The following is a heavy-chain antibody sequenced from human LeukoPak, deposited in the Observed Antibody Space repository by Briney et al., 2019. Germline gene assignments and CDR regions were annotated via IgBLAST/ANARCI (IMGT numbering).Heavy chain of an antibody. CDR3: ATGGDEYSSSSEYFQH. D-gene: IGHD6-6*01. CDR1: GGTFSSYA. J-gene: IGHJ1*01. CDR2: IIPIFGTA. Sequence: GSSVKVSCKASGGTFSSYAIIWVRQAPGQGLEWMGGIIPIFGTANYAQKFQGRVTITADESTSTAYMELSSLRSEDTAVYYCATGGDEYSSSSEYFQHWGQGTLVTVSS. V-gene: IGHV1-69*01.